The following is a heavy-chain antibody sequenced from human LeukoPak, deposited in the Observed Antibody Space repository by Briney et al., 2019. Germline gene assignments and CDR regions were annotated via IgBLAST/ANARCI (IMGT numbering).Heavy chain of an antibody. Sequence: ASVKVSCKASGYTFTSYDINWVRQASGQGLEWMGWMNPNSGNTAYAQKFQGRVTMTRNTSTSTAYMELSSLRSEDTAVYYCARGLGYCSRDSCYDAFDIWGQGTMVTVSS. D-gene: IGHD2-15*01. CDR1: GYTFTSYD. J-gene: IGHJ3*02. CDR3: ARGLGYCSRDSCYDAFDI. V-gene: IGHV1-8*01. CDR2: MNPNSGNT.